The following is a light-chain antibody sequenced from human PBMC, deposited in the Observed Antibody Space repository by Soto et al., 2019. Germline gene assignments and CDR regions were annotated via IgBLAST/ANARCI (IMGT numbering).Light chain of an antibody. V-gene: IGKV1-39*01. J-gene: IGKJ1*01. CDR1: LTISSY. CDR2: AES. CDR3: EKRPSITST. Sequence: DVPMTASACSLSASVGDAVSIIFRASLTISSYLNWSKQKPGIGPKLMIYAESRLQSGEPSRFSGSGYETDFTLTISRLKPEEFATDSCEKRPSITSTFGQRTMVDI.